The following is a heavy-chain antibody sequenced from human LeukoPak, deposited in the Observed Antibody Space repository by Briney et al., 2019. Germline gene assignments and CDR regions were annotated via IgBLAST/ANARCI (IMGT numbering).Heavy chain of an antibody. CDR2: ISWNSGSI. D-gene: IGHD2-21*02. V-gene: IGHV3-9*03. Sequence: GRSLRLSCAASGFTFDDDAMHWVRQAPGKDLAWVSGISWNSGSIAYADSVKGRFTISRDNAKNSLYLQMNSLRAEDMALYYCAKGSNVVVTGTPDSWGQGTLVTVSS. J-gene: IGHJ4*02. CDR3: AKGSNVVVTGTPDS. CDR1: GFTFDDDA.